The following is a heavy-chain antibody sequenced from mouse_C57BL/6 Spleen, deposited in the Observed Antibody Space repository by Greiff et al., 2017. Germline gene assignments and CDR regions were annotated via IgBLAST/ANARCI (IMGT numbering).Heavy chain of an antibody. V-gene: IGHV5-9*01. CDR2: ISGGGGNT. CDR3: ARRGTTVPFDY. CDR1: GFTFSIYT. Sequence: EVKLVESGGGLVKPGGSLKLSCAASGFTFSIYTMSWVRQTPEKRLEWVATISGGGGNTYYPDSVKGRFTISRDNAKNTLYLQMSSLRSEDTALYYCARRGTTVPFDYWGQGTTLTVSS. J-gene: IGHJ2*01. D-gene: IGHD1-1*01.